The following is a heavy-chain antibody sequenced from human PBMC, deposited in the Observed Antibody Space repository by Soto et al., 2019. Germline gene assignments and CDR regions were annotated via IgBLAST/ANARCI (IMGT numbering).Heavy chain of an antibody. CDR3: ASVGRYFGRSYYDGMCV. CDR2: IKQDGSEK. D-gene: IGHD3-9*01. CDR1: GFTFSSYW. Sequence: GGSVRLSCAASGFTFSSYWMSWVRQAPGKGLEGVANIKQDGSEKYYVDSVKGRFTISRDNAKNSLYLQMNSLRAEDTAVYYCASVGRYFGRSYYDGMCVWTQVTTVSV. J-gene: IGHJ6*01. V-gene: IGHV3-7*01.